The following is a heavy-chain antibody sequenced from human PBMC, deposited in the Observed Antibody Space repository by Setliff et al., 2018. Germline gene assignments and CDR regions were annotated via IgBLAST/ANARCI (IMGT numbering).Heavy chain of an antibody. CDR1: GGSFSGYY. J-gene: IGHJ5*02. CDR2: INHSGST. D-gene: IGHD3-10*01. V-gene: IGHV4-34*01. CDR3: ARFRRGVALGWFDP. Sequence: ETLSLTCAVYGGSFSGYYWSWIRQPPGKGLEWIGEINHSGSTNYNPSLKSRVTISVDTSKNQFSLKLSSVTAADTAVYYCARFRRGVALGWFDPWGQGTLVTVSS.